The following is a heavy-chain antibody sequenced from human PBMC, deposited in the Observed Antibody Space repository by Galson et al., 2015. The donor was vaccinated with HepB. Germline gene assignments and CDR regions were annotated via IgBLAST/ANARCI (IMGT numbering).Heavy chain of an antibody. J-gene: IGHJ3*02. Sequence: LRLSCAASGFTFDDYAMHWVRQAPGKGLEWVSGISWNSGSIGYADSVKGRFTISRDNAKNSLYLQMNSLRAEDTALYYCAKDLYNWNDGGAFDIWGQGTMVTVSS. V-gene: IGHV3-9*01. CDR2: ISWNSGSI. CDR1: GFTFDDYA. CDR3: AKDLYNWNDGGAFDI. D-gene: IGHD1-20*01.